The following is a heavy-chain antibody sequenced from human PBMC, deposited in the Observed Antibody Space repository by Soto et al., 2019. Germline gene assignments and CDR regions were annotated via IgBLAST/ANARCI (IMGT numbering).Heavy chain of an antibody. Sequence: QVRLVQSEAEVKKAGSSVKVSCKASGGTFISDAVTWVRQAPGQGLEWMGGVIPMFPKANYAQKFQGRATITADKSTSTVYMELHSLNSEDTALYYCARCHSDSRGPGYLDSWGQGTLVTVTS. V-gene: IGHV1-69*06. CDR1: GGTFISDA. CDR3: ARCHSDSRGPGYLDS. CDR2: VIPMFPKA. J-gene: IGHJ4*02. D-gene: IGHD3-22*01.